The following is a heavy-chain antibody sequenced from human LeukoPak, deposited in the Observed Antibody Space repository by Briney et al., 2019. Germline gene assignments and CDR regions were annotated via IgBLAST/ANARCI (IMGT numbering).Heavy chain of an antibody. Sequence: ASVKVSCKASGGTFSSYAISWVRQAPGQGLEWMGRIIPILGIANYAQKFQGRVTITADKSTSTAYMELSSLRSEDTAVYYCARDAPGRGYYYDSCGYLDYWGQGTLVTVSS. J-gene: IGHJ4*02. CDR1: GGTFSSYA. CDR3: ARDAPGRGYYYDSCGYLDY. D-gene: IGHD3-22*01. CDR2: IIPILGIA. V-gene: IGHV1-69*04.